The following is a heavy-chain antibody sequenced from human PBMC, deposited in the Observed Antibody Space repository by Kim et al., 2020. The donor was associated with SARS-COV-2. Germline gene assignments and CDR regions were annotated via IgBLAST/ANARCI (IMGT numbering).Heavy chain of an antibody. D-gene: IGHD5-12*01. J-gene: IGHJ4*02. V-gene: IGHV3-74*01. Sequence: GTTRDYAGSVEGRFTISRGNAQTKLYLLMNGRRAEDTAVYYCARGGGGYDYWGQGTLVTVSS. CDR2: GTTR. CDR3: ARGGGGYDY.